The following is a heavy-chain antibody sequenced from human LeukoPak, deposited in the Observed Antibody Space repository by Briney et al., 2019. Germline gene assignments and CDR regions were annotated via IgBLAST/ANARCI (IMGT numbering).Heavy chain of an antibody. J-gene: IGHJ4*02. D-gene: IGHD4-17*01. CDR1: GYTFTSYY. CDR3: ARGEHDYGDPYVLDY. V-gene: IGHV1-46*01. CDR2: INPSGGST. Sequence: GASVKASCKASGYTFTSYYMHWVRQAPGQGLEWMGIINPSGGSTSYAQKFQGRVTMTRDTSTSTVYMELSSLRSEDTAVYYCARGEHDYGDPYVLDYWGQGTLVTVSS.